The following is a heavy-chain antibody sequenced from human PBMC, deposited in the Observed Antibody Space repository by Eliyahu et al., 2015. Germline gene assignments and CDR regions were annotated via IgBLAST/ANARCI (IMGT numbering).Heavy chain of an antibody. V-gene: IGHV1-2*04. CDR3: ARAKNRGGYSYGYWGDYFDY. CDR1: GYTFTGXX. CDR2: INPNSGGT. Sequence: QVQLVQSGAEVKKPGASVKVSCKASGYTFTGXXMXWVRQAPGQGLEWMGWINPNSGGTNYAQKFQGWVTMTRDTSISTAYMELSRLRSDDTAVYYCARAKNRGGYSYGYWGDYFDYWGQGTLVTVSS. J-gene: IGHJ4*02. D-gene: IGHD5-18*01.